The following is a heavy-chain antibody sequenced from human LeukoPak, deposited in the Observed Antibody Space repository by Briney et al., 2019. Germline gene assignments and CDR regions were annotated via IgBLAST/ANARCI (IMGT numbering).Heavy chain of an antibody. CDR1: GGSISSYY. J-gene: IGHJ6*03. D-gene: IGHD5-18*01. CDR3: ARDTRGYSYGHYYYYYMDV. V-gene: IGHV4-39*07. Sequence: SETLSLTCTVSGGSISSYYWSWIRQPPGKGLEWIGSIYYSGSTYYNPSLKSRVTISVDTSKNQFSLKLSSVTAADTAVYYCARDTRGYSYGHYYYYYMDVWGKGTTVTVSS. CDR2: IYYSGST.